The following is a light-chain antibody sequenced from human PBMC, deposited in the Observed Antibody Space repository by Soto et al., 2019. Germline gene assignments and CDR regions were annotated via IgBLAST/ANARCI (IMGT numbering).Light chain of an antibody. CDR1: QSISNW. J-gene: IGKJ1*01. Sequence: DIHMTQSPSTLPASVGDRVTITCRASQSISNWLAWYQQKPGKAPNLLVHDASSLQSGVPSRFSGSGFGTEFTLTISSLQPGDFATYYCQQYSSRSTFGQGTKVDIK. CDR2: DAS. CDR3: QQYSSRST. V-gene: IGKV1-5*01.